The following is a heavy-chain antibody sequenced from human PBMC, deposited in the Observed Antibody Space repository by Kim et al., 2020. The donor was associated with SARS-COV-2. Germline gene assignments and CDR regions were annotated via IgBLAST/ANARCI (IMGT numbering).Heavy chain of an antibody. CDR3: ATALGIIAAAVPVRGFDY. J-gene: IGHJ4*02. D-gene: IGHD6-13*01. CDR2: FDPEDGET. Sequence: ASVKVSCKVSGYTLTELSMHWVRQAPGKGLEWMGGFDPEDGETIYAQKFQGRVTMTEDTSTDTAYMELSSLRSEDTAVYYCATALGIIAAAVPVRGFDYWGQGTLVTVSS. CDR1: GYTLTELS. V-gene: IGHV1-24*01.